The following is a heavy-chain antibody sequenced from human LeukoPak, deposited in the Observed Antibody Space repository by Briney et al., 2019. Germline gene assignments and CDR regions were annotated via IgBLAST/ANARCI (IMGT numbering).Heavy chain of an antibody. V-gene: IGHV3-30*18. D-gene: IGHD5-24*01. CDR3: AKDSREMAPDY. Sequence: GGSLRLSCAASGFTFSSYGMHWVRQAPGKGLEWVAVISYDGSNKYYAGSVKGRFTISRDNSKNTLYLQMNSLRAEDTAVYYGAKDSREMAPDYWGQGTLVTVSS. CDR1: GFTFSSYG. J-gene: IGHJ4*02. CDR2: ISYDGSNK.